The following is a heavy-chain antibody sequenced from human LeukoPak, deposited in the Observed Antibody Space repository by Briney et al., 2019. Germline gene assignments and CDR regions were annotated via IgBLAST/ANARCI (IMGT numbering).Heavy chain of an antibody. D-gene: IGHD3-10*01. Sequence: KPSETLPLTCTVSGGSISSYYWSWIRQPAGKGLEWIGRIYTSGSTNYSPSLKSRVTMSVDTSKNQFSLKVSSVTAVDTAVYYCARGGSGSHFDYWGQGALVTVSS. CDR2: IYTSGST. J-gene: IGHJ4*02. CDR1: GGSISSYY. V-gene: IGHV4-4*07. CDR3: ARGGSGSHFDY.